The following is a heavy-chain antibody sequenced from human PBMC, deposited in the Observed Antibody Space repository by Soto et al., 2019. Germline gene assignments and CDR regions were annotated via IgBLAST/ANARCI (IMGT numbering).Heavy chain of an antibody. CDR1: GFTFSSYG. V-gene: IGHV3-30*18. Sequence: GGSLRLSCAASGFTFSSYGMHWVRQAPGKGLEWVAVISYDGSNKYYADSVKGRFTISRDNSKNTLYLQMNSLRAEDTAVYYCAKARSYSSSSPDYYYGMDVWGQGTTVTVSS. D-gene: IGHD6-6*01. CDR3: AKARSYSSSSPDYYYGMDV. J-gene: IGHJ6*02. CDR2: ISYDGSNK.